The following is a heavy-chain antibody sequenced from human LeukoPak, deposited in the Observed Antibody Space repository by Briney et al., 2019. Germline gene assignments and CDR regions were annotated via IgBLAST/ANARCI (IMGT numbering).Heavy chain of an antibody. Sequence: ASVKVSCKASGYTFTSYYMHWVRQAPGQGLEWMGIINPSGGSTSYAQKFQGRVTMTRDTSTSTVYMELSSLRSEDTAVYYCARATPDYYGSGSYSHWGQGTLVTVSS. J-gene: IGHJ4*02. CDR3: ARATPDYYGSGSYSH. D-gene: IGHD3-10*01. CDR1: GYTFTSYY. V-gene: IGHV1-46*01. CDR2: INPSGGST.